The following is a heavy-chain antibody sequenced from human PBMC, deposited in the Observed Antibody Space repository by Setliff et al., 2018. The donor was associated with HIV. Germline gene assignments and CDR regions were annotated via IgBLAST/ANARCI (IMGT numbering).Heavy chain of an antibody. D-gene: IGHD3-16*02. CDR3: ARGVRDYFDYAWLTYRLGSYMDV. Sequence: SETLSLTCTVSGGSIRNGLYCWHWIRQPPGKGLEWIGSVYYSGSTYYKPSLKSRVTISVDTSKNQFSLNLDSVTAADTAVFYCARGVRDYFDYAWLTYRLGSYMDVWGQGTPVTVSS. V-gene: IGHV4-39*07. CDR1: GGSIRNGLYC. CDR2: VYYSGST. J-gene: IGHJ6*02.